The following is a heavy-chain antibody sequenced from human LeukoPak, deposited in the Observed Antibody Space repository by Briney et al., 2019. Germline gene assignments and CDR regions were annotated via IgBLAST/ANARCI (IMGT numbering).Heavy chain of an antibody. V-gene: IGHV3-7*01. CDR1: GFTFSSYW. J-gene: IGHJ5*02. Sequence: PGGSLRLSCEASGFTFSSYWMSWVRQAPGKGLEWVANIRDDGGEIYYVDSVKGRFTISRDNAKSSLFLQMNSLRAEDAAVYYCARDKPRGSYYGSIFGPWGQGTLVTVSS. CDR3: ARDKPRGSYYGSIFGP. D-gene: IGHD3-3*02. CDR2: IRDDGGEI.